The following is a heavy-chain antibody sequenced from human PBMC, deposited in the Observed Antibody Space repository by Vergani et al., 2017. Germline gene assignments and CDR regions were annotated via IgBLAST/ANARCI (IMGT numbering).Heavy chain of an antibody. Sequence: QVQLVESGGGLVKPGGSLRLSCAASRFTLSDYYMSCIRQAPGKGLEWVSYISSSGSTIYYADSVKCRFTISRDNAKNSLYLQLNSLRAEDTAVYYCARAQGDTAMAYFDYWGQGTLVTVSS. CDR3: ARAQGDTAMAYFDY. CDR2: ISSSGSTI. D-gene: IGHD5-18*01. V-gene: IGHV3-11*04. J-gene: IGHJ4*02. CDR1: RFTLSDYY.